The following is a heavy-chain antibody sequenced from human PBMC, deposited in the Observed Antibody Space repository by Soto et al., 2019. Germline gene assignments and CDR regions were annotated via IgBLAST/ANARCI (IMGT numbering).Heavy chain of an antibody. V-gene: IGHV1-3*01. CDR1: GYTFTSYA. D-gene: IGHD6-19*01. J-gene: IGHJ4*02. Sequence: ASVKVSCKASGYTFTSYAMHWVRQAPGQRLEWMGWINAGYGNTKYSQKFQGRVTITRDTSASTAYMELSSLRSEDTAVYYCARDRVIAVAGPMVFDYWGQGTLVTVSS. CDR2: INAGYGNT. CDR3: ARDRVIAVAGPMVFDY.